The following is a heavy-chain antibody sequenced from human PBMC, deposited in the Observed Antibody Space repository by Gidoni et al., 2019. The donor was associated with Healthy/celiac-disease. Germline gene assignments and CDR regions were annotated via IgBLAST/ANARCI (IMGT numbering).Heavy chain of an antibody. Sequence: QVPLVESGGGVVQPGRSLNISWSASGFTFRSYAMHWVRQAPGKGPEWVAVISYDGSNKYYADSVKGRFTISRDNSKNTLYLQMNSLRAEDTAVYYCARDRYYYDSSGYYYGMDVWGQGTTVTVSS. D-gene: IGHD3-22*01. CDR3: ARDRYYYDSSGYYYGMDV. CDR2: ISYDGSNK. V-gene: IGHV3-30-3*01. CDR1: GFTFRSYA. J-gene: IGHJ6*02.